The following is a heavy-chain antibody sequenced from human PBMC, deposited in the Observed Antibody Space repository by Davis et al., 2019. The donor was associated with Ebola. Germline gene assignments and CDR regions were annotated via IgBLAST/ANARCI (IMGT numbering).Heavy chain of an antibody. CDR3: ARDPAMTTVVTKYYYYGMDV. CDR1: GFTFDDYA. V-gene: IGHV3-9*01. J-gene: IGHJ6*02. CDR2: ISWNSGSI. Sequence: SLKISCAASGFTFDDYAMHWVRQAPGKGLEWVSGISWNSGSIGYADSVKGRFTISRDNAKNSLYLQMNSLRAEDTAVYYCARDPAMTTVVTKYYYYGMDVWGQGTTVTVSS. D-gene: IGHD4-23*01.